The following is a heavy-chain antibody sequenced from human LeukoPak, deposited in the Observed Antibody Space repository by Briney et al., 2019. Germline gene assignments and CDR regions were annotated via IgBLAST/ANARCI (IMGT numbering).Heavy chain of an antibody. CDR2: IYYSGST. J-gene: IGHJ4*02. Sequence: SKTLSLTCTVSGGSISSSSYYWGWIRQPPGKGLEWIGSIYYSGSTYYNPSLKSRVTISVDTSKNQFSLKLSSVTAADTSVYYCARHRYDFWSGYYNYWGQGTLVTVSS. CDR3: ARHRYDFWSGYYNY. CDR1: GGSISSSSYY. D-gene: IGHD3-3*01. V-gene: IGHV4-39*01.